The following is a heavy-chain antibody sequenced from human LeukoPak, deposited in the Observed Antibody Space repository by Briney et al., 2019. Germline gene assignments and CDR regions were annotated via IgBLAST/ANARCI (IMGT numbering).Heavy chain of an antibody. CDR1: GGSVSSGSYY. D-gene: IGHD3-10*01. Sequence: SETLSLTCTVSGGSVSSGSYYWSWIRQPPGKGLEWIGYIYYSGSTNYNPSLKSRVTISVDTSKNQFSLKLSSVTAADTAVYYCARGSRVLPWFGALAGYYYYGMDVWGKGTTVTVSS. J-gene: IGHJ6*04. V-gene: IGHV4-61*01. CDR2: IYYSGST. CDR3: ARGSRVLPWFGALAGYYYYGMDV.